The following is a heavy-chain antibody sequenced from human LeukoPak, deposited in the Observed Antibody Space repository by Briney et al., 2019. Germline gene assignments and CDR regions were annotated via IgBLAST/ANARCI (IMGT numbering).Heavy chain of an antibody. Sequence: SETLSLTCTVSNYSINSDYYWGWIRQPPGKGLEWIGSIYTSGSTNYNPSLKSRVTMSVDTSKNQFSLKLSSVTAADTAVYYCAREPPPYSSSWYSAFDIWGQGTMVTVSS. CDR2: IYTSGST. V-gene: IGHV4-38-2*02. D-gene: IGHD6-13*01. J-gene: IGHJ3*02. CDR1: NYSINSDYY. CDR3: AREPPPYSSSWYSAFDI.